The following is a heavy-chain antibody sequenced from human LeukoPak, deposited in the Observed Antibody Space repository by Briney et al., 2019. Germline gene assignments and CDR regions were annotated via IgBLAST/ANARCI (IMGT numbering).Heavy chain of an antibody. V-gene: IGHV3-33*01. D-gene: IGHD4-17*01. J-gene: IGHJ5*02. CDR3: ARMTTVTGGWFDP. CDR2: IWYDGSNK. Sequence: GRSLRLSCAASGFTFSSYGMHWVRQAPGKGLEWVAVIWYDGSNKYYADSVKGRFTISRDNSKNTLYLQMNSLRAEDTAVYYCARMTTVTGGWFDPWGQGTLVTVSS. CDR1: GFTFSSYG.